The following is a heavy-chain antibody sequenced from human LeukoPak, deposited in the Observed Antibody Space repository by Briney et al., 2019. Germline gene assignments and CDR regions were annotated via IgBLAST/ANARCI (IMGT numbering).Heavy chain of an antibody. V-gene: IGHV3-33*01. Sequence: GGSLRLSCAASGFTFSSYGMHWVRQAPVKGLEWVAVIWYDGSNKYYADSVKGRFTISRDNSKNTLYLQMNSLRAEDTAVYYCARWYRSSWYTPDYWGQGTLVTVSS. CDR1: GFTFSSYG. CDR3: ARWYRSSWYTPDY. CDR2: IWYDGSNK. J-gene: IGHJ4*02. D-gene: IGHD6-13*01.